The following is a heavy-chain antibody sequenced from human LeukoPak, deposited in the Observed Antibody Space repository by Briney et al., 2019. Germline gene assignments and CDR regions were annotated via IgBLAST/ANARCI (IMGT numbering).Heavy chain of an antibody. J-gene: IGHJ4*02. CDR3: AREYSSGWYSDY. V-gene: IGHV4-39*02. Sequence: SEPLSLTCTVSGGSISSSSYYWGWIRQPPGKGLAWIGSIYYSGSTYYNPSLKSRVTISVDTSKNQFSLKLSSVTAADTAVYYCAREYSSGWYSDYWGQGTLVTVSS. CDR2: IYYSGST. D-gene: IGHD6-19*01. CDR1: GGSISSSSYY.